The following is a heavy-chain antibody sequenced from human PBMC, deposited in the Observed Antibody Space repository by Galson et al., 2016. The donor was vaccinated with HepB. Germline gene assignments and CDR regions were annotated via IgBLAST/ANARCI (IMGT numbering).Heavy chain of an antibody. CDR2: IIPIFGAV. CDR3: ARDFLQYYSTKSDCYHGWLDS. V-gene: IGHV1-69*13. D-gene: IGHD2-21*01. J-gene: IGHJ5*01. CDR1: GGSFSSYG. Sequence: SVKVSCKASGGSFSSYGISWVQQAPGQGLEWMGGIIPIFGAVRNAQTFQDRVTITADESTGTAYMELSNLTSAATAVSYCARDFLQYYSTKSDCYHGWLDSWGHGTLVTVSS.